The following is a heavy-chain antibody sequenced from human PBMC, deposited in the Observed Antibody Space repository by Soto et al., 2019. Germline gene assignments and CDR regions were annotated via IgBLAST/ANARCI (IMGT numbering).Heavy chain of an antibody. J-gene: IGHJ6*02. CDR1: GFTFSSYD. CDR2: IGTAGDT. Sequence: GGSLRLSCAASGFTFSSYDMHWVRQATGKGLEWVSAIGTAGDTYYPGSVKGRFTISRENAKNSLYLQMNSLRAEDTAVYYCARGIFCSSTSCLPPGYYYYGMDVWGQGTTVTVSS. V-gene: IGHV3-13*01. D-gene: IGHD2-2*01. CDR3: ARGIFCSSTSCLPPGYYYYGMDV.